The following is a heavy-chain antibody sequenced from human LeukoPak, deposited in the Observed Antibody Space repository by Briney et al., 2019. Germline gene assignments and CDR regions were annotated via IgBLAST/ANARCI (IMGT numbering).Heavy chain of an antibody. Sequence: GGSLRLSCAASGFTFSSYSMNWVRQAPGKGLEWVSYISSSSSTIYYADSVKGRFTISRENAKNSLYLQMNSLRAGDTAVYYCARARSKNYYDSSFFDYWGQGTLVTVSS. CDR3: ARARSKNYYDSSFFDY. J-gene: IGHJ4*02. CDR2: ISSSSSTI. CDR1: GFTFSSYS. V-gene: IGHV3-48*01. D-gene: IGHD3-22*01.